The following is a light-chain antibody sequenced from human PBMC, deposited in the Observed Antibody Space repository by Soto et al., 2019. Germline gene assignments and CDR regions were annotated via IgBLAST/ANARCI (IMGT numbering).Light chain of an antibody. CDR1: QGINNW. Sequence: DIQMTQSPSSVSASVGDRVTITCRASQGINNWLAWYQQKPGKAPELLIYAVSYLQSGVPSRFSGSGSGTDFTLTISSLQPEDFATYFCKQSSAFPPTFGGGTKVDIK. CDR2: AVS. CDR3: KQSSAFPPT. V-gene: IGKV1-12*01. J-gene: IGKJ4*01.